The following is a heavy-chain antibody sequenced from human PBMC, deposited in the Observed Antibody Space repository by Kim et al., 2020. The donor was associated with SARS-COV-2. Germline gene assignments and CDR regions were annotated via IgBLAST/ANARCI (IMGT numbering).Heavy chain of an antibody. Sequence: GGSLRLSCAASGFTFSSYGMHWVRQAPGKGPEWVAVIWYDGSNKYYADSVKGRFTISRDNSKNTLYLQMNSLRAEDTAVYYCAKGAMTTVTHWGQGTLVT. CDR2: IWYDGSNK. J-gene: IGHJ4*02. V-gene: IGHV3-33*06. D-gene: IGHD4-17*01. CDR1: GFTFSSYG. CDR3: AKGAMTTVTH.